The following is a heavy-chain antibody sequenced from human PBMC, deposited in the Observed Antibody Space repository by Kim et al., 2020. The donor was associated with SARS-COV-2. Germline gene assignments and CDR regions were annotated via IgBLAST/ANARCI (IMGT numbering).Heavy chain of an antibody. J-gene: IGHJ5*02. V-gene: IGHV4-59*01. CDR2: IYYTGST. CDR1: GDSISNYY. D-gene: IGHD6-13*01. Sequence: SETLSLTCTVSGDSISNYYWSWIRQPPGRGLQWIGYIYYTGSTNYNPSLKSRVTMSVDTSRNQFSLKLSSVTAADTAVYFCARGSTWSKNWLDPWGQGALVTASS. CDR3: ARGSTWSKNWLDP.